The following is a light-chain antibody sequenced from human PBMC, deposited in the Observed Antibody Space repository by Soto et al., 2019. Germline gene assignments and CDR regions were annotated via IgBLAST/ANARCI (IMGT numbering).Light chain of an antibody. CDR2: GAS. V-gene: IGKV3-20*01. CDR3: QQYSSSRT. Sequence: EIVLTQSPGTLSLSPGERATLSCRASQSVSSSYLAWYQQKPGQAPRLLIYGASSRATGIPDRFSGSGSGKAFTLTISRLEPEDFAVYYCQQYSSSRTFGQGTKVEIK. J-gene: IGKJ1*01. CDR1: QSVSSSY.